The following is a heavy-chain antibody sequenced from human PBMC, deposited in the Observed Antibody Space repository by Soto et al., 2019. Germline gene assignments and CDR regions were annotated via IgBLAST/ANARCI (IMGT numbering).Heavy chain of an antibody. CDR3: AKDMESGTHFDY. Sequence: GGSLRLSCAASGFTVSSNYMSWVRQAPGKGLEWVSVIYSGGSTYYAGTVKGRVTIPRDNSKNTLYLQRNSLRAEDTDVYYCAKDMESGTHFDYWGQGTLVTVSS. J-gene: IGHJ4*02. CDR1: GFTVSSNY. V-gene: IGHV3-53*01. D-gene: IGHD3-3*01. CDR2: IYSGGST.